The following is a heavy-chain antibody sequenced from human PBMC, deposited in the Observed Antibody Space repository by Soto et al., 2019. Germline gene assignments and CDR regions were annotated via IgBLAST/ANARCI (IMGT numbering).Heavy chain of an antibody. CDR3: ARLSGSCQSWFEP. V-gene: IGHV4-31*03. J-gene: IGHJ5*02. CDR1: GGSISSNDFY. Sequence: QVQLQESGPGLVKPSQTQSLTCIVSGGSISSNDFYWSWIRQHPGKGLEWIGYIYYSGNTYYNPYFNSRVTILVDTSKTQFSLKVSSVTAADTAVYYCARLSGSCQSWFEPWGQGTLVTVSS. D-gene: IGHD6-13*01. CDR2: IYYSGNT.